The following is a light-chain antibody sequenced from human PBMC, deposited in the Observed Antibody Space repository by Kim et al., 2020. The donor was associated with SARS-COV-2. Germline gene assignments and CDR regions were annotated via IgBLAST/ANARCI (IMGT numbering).Light chain of an antibody. CDR2: EVS. CDR1: SSDVGSYNL. J-gene: IGLJ2*01. V-gene: IGLV2-23*02. CDR3: CSYAGTSTFVV. Sequence: QSITIPCTGTSSDVGSYNLVSWYQQHPGKAPKVMIYEVSQRPSGVSNRFSGSKSGNTASLTISGLQAEDEADYYCCSYAGTSTFVVFGGGTKLTVL.